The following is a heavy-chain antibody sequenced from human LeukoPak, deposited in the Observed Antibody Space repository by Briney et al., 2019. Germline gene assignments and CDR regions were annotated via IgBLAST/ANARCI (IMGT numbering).Heavy chain of an antibody. V-gene: IGHV4-34*01. CDR3: ARGRWFGEFLWGFFDY. CDR2: INHSGST. CDR1: GGSFSGYY. J-gene: IGHJ4*02. Sequence: PSETLSLTCAVYGGSFSGYYWSWIRQPPGKGLEWIGEINHSGSTNYNPSLKSRVTISVDTSKNQFSLKLSSVTAADTAVYYCARGRWFGEFLWGFFDYWGQGTLVTVSS. D-gene: IGHD3-10*01.